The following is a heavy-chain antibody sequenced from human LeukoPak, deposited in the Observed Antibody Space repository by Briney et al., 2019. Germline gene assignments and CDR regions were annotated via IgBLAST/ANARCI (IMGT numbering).Heavy chain of an antibody. D-gene: IGHD2-2*01. Sequence: ASVKVSCKASGYTFTSYDINWVRRATGQGLEWMGWMNPNSGNTGYAQKFQGRVTMTRNTSISTAYMELSSLRSEDTAVYYCARGVLGYCSSTSCYLPLGYWGQGTLVTVSS. CDR2: MNPNSGNT. CDR1: GYTFTSYD. V-gene: IGHV1-8*01. J-gene: IGHJ4*02. CDR3: ARGVLGYCSSTSCYLPLGY.